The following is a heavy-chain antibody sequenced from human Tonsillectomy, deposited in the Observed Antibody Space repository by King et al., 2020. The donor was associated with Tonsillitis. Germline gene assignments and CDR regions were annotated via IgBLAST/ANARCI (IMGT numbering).Heavy chain of an antibody. Sequence: VQLVESGGGVVQPGRSLRLSCAASGFTFSSYGMHWVRQAPGKGLGWVSVISYDGSNKYYADSVKGRFTISRDNSKNTLYLQMNSLRAEDTAVYYCAKDHSSGWYSGYDYWGQGTLVTVSS. CDR3: AKDHSSGWYSGYDY. V-gene: IGHV3-30*18. CDR2: ISYDGSNK. D-gene: IGHD6-19*01. CDR1: GFTFSSYG. J-gene: IGHJ4*02.